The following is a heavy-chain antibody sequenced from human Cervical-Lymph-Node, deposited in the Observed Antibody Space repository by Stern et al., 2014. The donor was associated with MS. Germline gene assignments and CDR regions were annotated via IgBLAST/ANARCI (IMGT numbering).Heavy chain of an antibody. D-gene: IGHD3-10*01. CDR1: GGTFSSYE. CDR3: AIAYTYYSNSAGY. J-gene: IGHJ4*02. V-gene: IGHV1-69*01. Sequence: VQLVESGAEVKKPGSSVKVSCKASGGTFSSYEITWVRQAPGQGLEWMGGIIPTFDAPSYAQKFQERVKISAYEATSTDSLDLNGLKSDDSAIYFCAIAYTYYSNSAGYWGQVTLVTVSS. CDR2: IIPTFDAP.